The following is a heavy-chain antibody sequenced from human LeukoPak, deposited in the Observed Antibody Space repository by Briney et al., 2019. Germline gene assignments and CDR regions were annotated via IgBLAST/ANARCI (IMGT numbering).Heavy chain of an antibody. Sequence: SETLSLTCTVSGGSISSYYWSWIRQPPGKGVEWSGYIYNSGSTNYNHSLKSRVTISVDTSKNQFSLKLSSVTAADTAVYYCARAVTMVRGVRLFDYWGHGTLVSVSS. CDR2: IYNSGST. CDR1: GGSISSYY. V-gene: IGHV4-59*01. J-gene: IGHJ4*01. CDR3: ARAVTMVRGVRLFDY. D-gene: IGHD3-10*01.